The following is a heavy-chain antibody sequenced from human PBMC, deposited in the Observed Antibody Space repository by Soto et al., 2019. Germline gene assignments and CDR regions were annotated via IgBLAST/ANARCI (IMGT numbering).Heavy chain of an antibody. J-gene: IGHJ4*02. CDR2: INHSGSA. CDR3: ARGLISGSHYSGGWYYFDS. Sequence: QVQLQQSGAGLLKPSETLSLTCDVYGGSFSGYIWTWIRQTPGKGLQWIGQINHSGSANYNPSLKSRVPIPVHTSKSQFSLALSSVTAADTAVYYCARGLISGSHYSGGWYYFDSWGQGTQVTVSS. V-gene: IGHV4-34*01. CDR1: GGSFSGYI. D-gene: IGHD1-26*01.